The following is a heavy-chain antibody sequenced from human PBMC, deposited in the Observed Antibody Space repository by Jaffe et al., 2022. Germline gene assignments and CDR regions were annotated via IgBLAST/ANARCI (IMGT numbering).Heavy chain of an antibody. CDR2: IYYSGST. J-gene: IGHJ6*03. CDR3: ARHPQMWPGYYYYMDV. Sequence: QLQLQESGPGLVKPSETLSLTCTVSGGSISSSSYYWGWIRQPPGKGLEWIGSIYYSGSTYYNPSLKSRVTISVDTSKNQFSLKLSSVTAADTAVYYCARHPQMWPGYYYYMDVWGKGTTVTVSS. CDR1: GGSISSSSYY. V-gene: IGHV4-39*01. D-gene: IGHD2-21*01.